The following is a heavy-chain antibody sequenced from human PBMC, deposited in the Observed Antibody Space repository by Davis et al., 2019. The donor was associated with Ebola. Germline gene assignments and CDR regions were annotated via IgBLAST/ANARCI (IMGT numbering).Heavy chain of an antibody. D-gene: IGHD3-22*01. J-gene: IGHJ4*02. CDR3: ANLRPYYYDSSGYYSSYYFDY. Sequence: SVKVSCKASGGTFSSYAISWVRQAPGQGLEWMGGIIPIFGTANYAQKFQGRVTITADESTSTAYMELSSLRSEDTAVYYCANLRPYYYDSSGYYSSYYFDYWGQGTLVTVSS. CDR1: GGTFSSYA. CDR2: IIPIFGTA. V-gene: IGHV1-69*13.